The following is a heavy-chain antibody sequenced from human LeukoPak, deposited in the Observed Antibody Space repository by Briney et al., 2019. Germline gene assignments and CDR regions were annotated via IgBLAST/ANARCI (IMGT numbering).Heavy chain of an antibody. D-gene: IGHD6-13*01. CDR3: ARDRGIAAKGAFDI. J-gene: IGHJ3*02. CDR1: GYTFTGYY. V-gene: IGHV1-2*02. CDR2: INPNSGGT. Sequence: EASVKVSCKASGYTFTGYYMHWVRQAPGQGLEWMGWINPNSGGTNYAQKFQGRVTMTRDTSIRTAYMELSRLRSDDTAVYYCARDRGIAAKGAFDIWGQGTMVTVSS.